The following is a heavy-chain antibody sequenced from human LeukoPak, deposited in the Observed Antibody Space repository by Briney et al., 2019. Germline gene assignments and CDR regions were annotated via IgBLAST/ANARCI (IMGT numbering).Heavy chain of an antibody. CDR3: AREFYY. Sequence: GGSLRLSCVASGFTFSSYAMHWVRQAPGKGLEWVAVISYDGSNKYYADSVKGRFTISRDNSKNTLYLQMNSLRAEDTAVYYCAREFYYWGQGTLVTVSS. J-gene: IGHJ4*02. V-gene: IGHV3-30*04. CDR2: ISYDGSNK. CDR1: GFTFSSYA.